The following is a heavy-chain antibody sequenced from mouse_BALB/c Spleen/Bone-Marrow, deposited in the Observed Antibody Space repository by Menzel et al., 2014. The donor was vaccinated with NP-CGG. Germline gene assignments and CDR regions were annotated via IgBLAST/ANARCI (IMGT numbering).Heavy chain of an antibody. D-gene: IGHD2-3*01. Sequence: EVQLQQSGPELVKPGASVKISCKPSGYTFTEYTMHWVKQSHGKSLEWIGSINPNNGGTNYNQKFKGKATLTVDKSSSTAYMEFRSLTSEDSAVYYCARGDGYYVYAMDYWGQGTSVTVSS. CDR3: ARGDGYYVYAMDY. CDR2: INPNNGGT. V-gene: IGHV1-18*01. CDR1: GYTFTEYT. J-gene: IGHJ4*01.